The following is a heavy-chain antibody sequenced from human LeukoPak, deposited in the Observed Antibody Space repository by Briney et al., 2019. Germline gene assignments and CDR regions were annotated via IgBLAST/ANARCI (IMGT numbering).Heavy chain of an antibody. CDR2: ISAYNGNT. J-gene: IGHJ4*02. CDR3: ARDRTIVDTAMVRRFDY. CDR1: GYTFTSYG. Sequence: ASVKVSCKASGYTFTSYGISWVRQGPGQGLEWVGWISAYNGNTNYAQKLQGRVTMTTGTSTSTAYMELRSLRSDDTAVYYCARDRTIVDTAMVRRFDYWGQGTLVTVSS. V-gene: IGHV1-18*01. D-gene: IGHD5-18*01.